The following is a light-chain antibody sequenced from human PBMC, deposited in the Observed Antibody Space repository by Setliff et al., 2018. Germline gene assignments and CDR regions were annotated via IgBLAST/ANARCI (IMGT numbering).Light chain of an antibody. CDR3: SSYAGNNNLV. CDR2: EVS. V-gene: IGLV2-14*01. J-gene: IGLJ2*01. CDR1: SSDVGAYNY. Sequence: QSALTQPASVSGSPGQSITISCTGTSSDVGAYNYVSWYQQHPGKAPKLMIYEVSNRPSGFSNRFSGSKSGNTASLTISGLQAEDEADYYCSSYAGNNNLVFGGGTKVTVL.